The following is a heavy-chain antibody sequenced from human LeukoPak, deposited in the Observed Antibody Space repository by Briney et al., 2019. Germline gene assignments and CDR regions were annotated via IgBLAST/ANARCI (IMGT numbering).Heavy chain of an antibody. CDR2: INHSGST. CDR3: AREPDYQDAFDI. CDR1: GGSSSGYY. V-gene: IGHV4-34*01. Sequence: SETLSLTCAVYGGSSSGYYWSWIRQPPGKGLEWIGEINHSGSTNYNPSLKSRVTISVDTSKNQFSLKLSSVTAADTAVYYCAREPDYQDAFDIWGRGTMVTVSS. J-gene: IGHJ3*02. D-gene: IGHD4-11*01.